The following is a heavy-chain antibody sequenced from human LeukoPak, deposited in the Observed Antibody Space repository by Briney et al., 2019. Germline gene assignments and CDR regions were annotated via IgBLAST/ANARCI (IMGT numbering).Heavy chain of an antibody. CDR1: GGTFSSYT. V-gene: IGHV1-69*02. CDR3: AGGEDGYSSFDY. Sequence: SVKVSCKASGGTFSSYTISWVRQAPGQGLEWMGRIIPILGIANYAQKFQGRVTITADKSTSTAYMELSSLRSEDTAAYYCAGGEDGYSSFDYWGQGTLVTVSS. D-gene: IGHD5-24*01. CDR2: IIPILGIA. J-gene: IGHJ4*02.